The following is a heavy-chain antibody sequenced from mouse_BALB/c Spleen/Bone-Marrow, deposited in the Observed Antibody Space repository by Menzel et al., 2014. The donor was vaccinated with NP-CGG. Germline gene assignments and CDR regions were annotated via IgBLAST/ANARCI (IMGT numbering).Heavy chain of an antibody. CDR1: GYAFTDYV. D-gene: IGHD2-4*01. J-gene: IGHJ2*01. Sequence: QVQLQQSGPELVKPGVSVKMSCKASGYAFTDYVISWVKQRTGQGLEWIGEIYPGSGSTYYNEKFKGKATLTADKSSNTAYMQLSSLTSEDSAVYFCARCGGLRDFDYWGQGTTLTVSS. CDR3: ARCGGLRDFDY. V-gene: IGHV1-77*01. CDR2: IYPGSGST.